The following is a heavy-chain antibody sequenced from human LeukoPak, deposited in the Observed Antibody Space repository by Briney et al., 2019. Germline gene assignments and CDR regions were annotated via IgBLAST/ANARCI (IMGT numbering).Heavy chain of an antibody. CDR3: ARASAGPFPLDY. J-gene: IGHJ4*02. CDR1: GFTFSSYG. D-gene: IGHD6-13*01. V-gene: IGHV3-33*01. Sequence: PGSSLRLSCAASGFTFSSYGMHWVRQAPGKGLEWVAVIWYDGSNKYFADSVKGRFTISRDNSKNTMFLQMSSLRAEDTAVYYCARASAGPFPLDYWGQGTLVTVSS. CDR2: IWYDGSNK.